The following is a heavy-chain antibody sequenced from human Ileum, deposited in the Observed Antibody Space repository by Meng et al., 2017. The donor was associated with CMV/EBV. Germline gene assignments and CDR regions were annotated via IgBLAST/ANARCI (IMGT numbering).Heavy chain of an antibody. CDR2: MNPNSGNT. V-gene: IGHV1-8*01. Sequence: ASVKVSCKASGYTFTSHDINWVRQATGQGLEGMGWMNPNSGNTGYAQKFQGRVTMTRNTSISTAYMELSSLRSEDTAVYYCARDLRGGSQGMGEFRNNWFDPWGQGALVTVSS. J-gene: IGHJ5*02. CDR3: ARDLRGGSQGMGEFRNNWFDP. D-gene: IGHD3-16*01. CDR1: GYTFTSHD.